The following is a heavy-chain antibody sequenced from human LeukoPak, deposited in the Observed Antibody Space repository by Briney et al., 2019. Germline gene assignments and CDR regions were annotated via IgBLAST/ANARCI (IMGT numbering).Heavy chain of an antibody. CDR2: IWYDGSNK. Sequence: GSLRLSCAASGFTFSSYGMHWVRQAPGKGLEWVAVIWYDGSNKYYADSVKGRLTISRDNSKNTLYLQMNSLRAEDTAVYYCAKGGYSYGYGWFDPWGQGTPVTVSS. CDR1: GFTFSSYG. V-gene: IGHV3-33*06. D-gene: IGHD5-18*01. CDR3: AKGGYSYGYGWFDP. J-gene: IGHJ5*02.